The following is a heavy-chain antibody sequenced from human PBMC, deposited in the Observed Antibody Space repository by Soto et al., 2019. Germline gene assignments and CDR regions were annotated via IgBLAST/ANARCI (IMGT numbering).Heavy chain of an antibody. CDR3: ARVPVGAYGKFDP. J-gene: IGHJ5*02. CDR2: INPDGNRI. D-gene: IGHD2-8*02. Sequence: EVQLVESGGGLVQAGGSLRLSCAASGFALSSYWMHWVRRVPGKGLVWVSRINPDGNRIDYADSERGRFTISRDNAKNTLFLQMNNLRAEDTALYHCARVPVGAYGKFDPWGQGPLVTVSS. V-gene: IGHV3-74*01. CDR1: GFALSSYW.